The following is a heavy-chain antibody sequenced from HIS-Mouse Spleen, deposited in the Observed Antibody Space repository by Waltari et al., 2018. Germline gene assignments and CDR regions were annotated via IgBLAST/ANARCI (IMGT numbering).Heavy chain of an antibody. J-gene: IGHJ2*01. V-gene: IGHV4-39*07. D-gene: IGHD6-13*01. CDR3: AREIPYSSSWYDWYFDL. CDR2: SYYSGST. Sequence: QLQLQESGPGLVKPSETLSLTCTVSGGSISSSSYYWGWIRQPPGKGLEWIGSSYYSGSTYYNPSLKSRVTISVDTSKNQFSLKLSSVTAADTVVYYCAREIPYSSSWYDWYFDLWGRGTLVTVSS. CDR1: GGSISSSSYY.